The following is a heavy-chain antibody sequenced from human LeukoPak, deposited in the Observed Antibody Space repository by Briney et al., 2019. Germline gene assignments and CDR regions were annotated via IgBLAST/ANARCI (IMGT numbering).Heavy chain of an antibody. Sequence: GGSLRLSCVASRFTFSDYYMSWIRQAPGKGLEWLSYISSSRSHTNYADSVKGRVTISRDNAKNTLYLQMNSLRAEDTAVYDCERELDDILTGYGYYWGQGTLVTVSS. J-gene: IGHJ4*02. CDR3: ERELDDILTGYGYY. V-gene: IGHV3-11*06. CDR1: RFTFSDYY. CDR2: ISSSRSHT. D-gene: IGHD3-9*01.